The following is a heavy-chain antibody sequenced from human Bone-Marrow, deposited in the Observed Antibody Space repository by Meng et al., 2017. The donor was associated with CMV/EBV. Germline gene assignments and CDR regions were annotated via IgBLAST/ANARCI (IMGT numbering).Heavy chain of an antibody. Sequence: GGSLRLSCAASGFTFSSYGMHWVRQAPGKGLEWVAFIRYDGSNKYYADSVKGRFTISRDNSKNTLYLQMNSLRAEDTAVYYCAKDEDAGYYDFWSGYYTWGQGTRVTVSS. CDR2: IRYDGSNK. J-gene: IGHJ5*02. D-gene: IGHD3-3*01. CDR1: GFTFSSYG. CDR3: AKDEDAGYYDFWSGYYT. V-gene: IGHV3-30*02.